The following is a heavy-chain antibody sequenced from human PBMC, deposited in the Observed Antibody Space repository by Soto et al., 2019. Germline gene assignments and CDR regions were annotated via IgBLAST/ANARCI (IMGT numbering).Heavy chain of an antibody. CDR3: AREGTSYDFWSGYYTYYYRMDV. CDR2: IKQDGSEK. J-gene: IGHJ6*02. Sequence: PGVSLRLSCAASGFTFSSYWMSWVRQAPGKGLEWVANIKQDGSEKYYVDSVKGRFTISRDNAKNSLYLQMNSLRAEDTAVYYCAREGTSYDFWSGYYTYYYRMDVWGQGTTVTVSS. CDR1: GFTFSSYW. V-gene: IGHV3-7*05. D-gene: IGHD3-3*01.